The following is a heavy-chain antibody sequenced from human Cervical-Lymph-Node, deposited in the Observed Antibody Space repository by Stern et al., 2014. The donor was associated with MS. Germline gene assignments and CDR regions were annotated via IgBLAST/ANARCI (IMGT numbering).Heavy chain of an antibody. CDR1: GFSLTTSGVG. J-gene: IGHJ5*02. CDR2: LYGDYEK. Sequence: QITLKESGPTLVKPTQTLTLTCDFSGFSLTTSGVGVGWIRQPPGKALEWLALLYGDYEKRYSPSLKNRLSIITDTAKNQVVLTMTNMDPVDTGTYYCAHRSTSVAGAWASWGQGILVVVSS. D-gene: IGHD1-26*01. V-gene: IGHV2-5*02. CDR3: AHRSTSVAGAWAS.